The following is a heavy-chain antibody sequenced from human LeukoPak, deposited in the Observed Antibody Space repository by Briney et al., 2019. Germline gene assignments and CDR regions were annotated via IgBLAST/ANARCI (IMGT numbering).Heavy chain of an antibody. CDR1: GYTFTGYY. J-gene: IGHJ4*02. CDR3: ARGYAPQGTLLIDY. Sequence: ASVKVSCKASGYTFTGYYMHWVRQAPGQGLEWMGWINPNSGGTNYAQKFQGRVTMTRDTSISTAYMELSRLRSDDTAVYYCARGYAPQGTLLIDYWGQGTLVTVSS. CDR2: INPNSGGT. V-gene: IGHV1-2*02. D-gene: IGHD2-8*01.